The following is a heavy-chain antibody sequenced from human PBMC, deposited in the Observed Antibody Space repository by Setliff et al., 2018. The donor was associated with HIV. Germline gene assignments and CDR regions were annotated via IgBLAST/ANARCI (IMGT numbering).Heavy chain of an antibody. V-gene: IGHV3-66*02. Sequence: GGSLRLSCAASGLSISSNYMSWVRQAPGKGLEWVSIIYSGGDAYYSDSLKGRFTISRDNSRNTLYLQMSSLRADDTAVYYCATDDYFDISGPRGGPDNFDFWGQGTLVTVSS. CDR3: ATDDYFDISGPRGGPDNFDF. D-gene: IGHD3-22*01. CDR2: IYSGGDA. CDR1: GLSISSNY. J-gene: IGHJ4*02.